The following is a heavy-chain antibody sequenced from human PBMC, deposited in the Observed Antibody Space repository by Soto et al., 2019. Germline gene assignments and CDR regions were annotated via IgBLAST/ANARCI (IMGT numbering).Heavy chain of an antibody. D-gene: IGHD5-12*01. V-gene: IGHV2-26*01. CDR2: IFSNDEK. Sequence: SGSYAGEPTETLTLTFTVSGFSLINARMGVSWIRQPPGKALEWLAHIFSNDEKSYSTSLKSRLTISKDTSKSQVVLTMTNMDPVDTATYYCARIAYPLATSYYYGMDVWGQGTTVTVSS. CDR1: GFSLINARMG. CDR3: ARIAYPLATSYYYGMDV. J-gene: IGHJ6*02.